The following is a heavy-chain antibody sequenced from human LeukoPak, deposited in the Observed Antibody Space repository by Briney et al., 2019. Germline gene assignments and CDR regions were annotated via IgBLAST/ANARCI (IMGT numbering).Heavy chain of an antibody. CDR3: ARGYGDYENGDDAFDI. D-gene: IGHD4-17*01. CDR2: ISISGNYI. Sequence: GGSLRLSCAASGFTFSSYSMNWVRQAPGKGLEWVSSISISGNYIYYVDSVKGRFTISRDNAKNSLYLQMNSLRDEDTAVYYCARGYGDYENGDDAFDIWGQGTMVTVSS. J-gene: IGHJ3*02. CDR1: GFTFSSYS. V-gene: IGHV3-21*01.